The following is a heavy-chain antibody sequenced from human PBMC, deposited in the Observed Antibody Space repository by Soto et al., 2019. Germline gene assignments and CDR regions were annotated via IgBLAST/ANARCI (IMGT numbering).Heavy chain of an antibody. CDR1: GFTFNDYW. V-gene: IGHV3-74*01. D-gene: IGHD2-21*01. J-gene: IGHJ4*02. Sequence: EVQLVESGGGLVQPGGSLRLSCEASGFTFNDYWMHWVRQVPGKGLVWVSRINTDGSSTSYADSVKGRFTISRDNAKKTLYLQMNSLRVEDTAVYYCVRGGGGGQFDSWGQGILVTVSS. CDR3: VRGGGGGQFDS. CDR2: INTDGSST.